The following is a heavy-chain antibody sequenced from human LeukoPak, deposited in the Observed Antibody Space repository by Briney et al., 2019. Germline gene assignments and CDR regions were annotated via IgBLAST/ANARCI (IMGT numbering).Heavy chain of an antibody. V-gene: IGHV3-23*01. CDR1: GFTFSSHA. D-gene: IGHD3-3*01. CDR3: AKNFWSGYSSFDY. CDR2: IDTIGATT. J-gene: IGHJ4*02. Sequence: GGSLRLSCTASGFTFSSHAMSWVRQAPGKGLKGVSTIDTIGATTSYTDSVKGRFTISRDNSKNTLSLQMDSLRAEDTAVYYCAKNFWSGYSSFDYWGQGTLVTVSS.